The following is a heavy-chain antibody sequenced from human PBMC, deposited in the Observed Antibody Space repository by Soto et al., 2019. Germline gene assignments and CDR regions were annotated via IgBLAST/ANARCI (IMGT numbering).Heavy chain of an antibody. V-gene: IGHV1-69*02. Sequence: QVQLVQSGAEVKKPGSSVKVSCKASGGTFSSYTISWVRQAPGQGLEWMGRIIPILGIANYAQKFQGRVTXTXDXXTRKAYMELSSLRSEDTAVYYCAGFHCSSWYGGDYWGQGTLVTVSS. CDR3: AGFHCSSWYGGDY. CDR2: IIPILGIA. CDR1: GGTFSSYT. J-gene: IGHJ4*02. D-gene: IGHD6-13*01.